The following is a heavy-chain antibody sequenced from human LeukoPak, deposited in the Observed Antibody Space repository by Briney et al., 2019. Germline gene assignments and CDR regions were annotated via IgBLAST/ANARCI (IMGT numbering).Heavy chain of an antibody. D-gene: IGHD2-15*01. CDR2: IYHSGST. J-gene: IGHJ3*02. V-gene: IGHV4-30-2*01. CDR3: ATALGAVVVAAGAFDI. Sequence: SETLSLTCTVSGGSISSGGYYWSWIRQPPGKGLEWIGYIYHSGSTYYNPSLKSRVTISVDRSKNQFSLKLSSVTAADTAVYYCATALGAVVVAAGAFDIWGQGPMVTVSS. CDR1: GGSISSGGYY.